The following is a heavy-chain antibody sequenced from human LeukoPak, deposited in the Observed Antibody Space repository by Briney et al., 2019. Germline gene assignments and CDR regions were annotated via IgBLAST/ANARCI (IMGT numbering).Heavy chain of an antibody. V-gene: IGHV3-33*01. J-gene: IGHJ4*02. CDR2: VWYDGINK. CDR1: GFTFSSYG. D-gene: IGHD6-19*01. Sequence: PGRSLRLSCAASGFTFSSYGMHWVRQAPGKGLEWVAVVWYDGINKYYADSVKGRFTISRDNSKNTLYLQMNRLRAEDTAVYYCARGLAVAGGSPPGYWGQGTLVTVSS. CDR3: ARGLAVAGGSPPGY.